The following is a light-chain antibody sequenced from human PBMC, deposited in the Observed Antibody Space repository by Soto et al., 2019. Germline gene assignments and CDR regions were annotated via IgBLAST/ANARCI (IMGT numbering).Light chain of an antibody. Sequence: VLTQSPGTLSLSPGESATLSCRASQTVSITYLTWYQQRPGQAPRLLIFGASKRATGIPDRFSGSGSGRDFTLTISRLEPEDIAVYYCQQYGSSPPLTFGGGTKVDIK. CDR1: QTVSITY. CDR3: QQYGSSPPLT. J-gene: IGKJ4*01. V-gene: IGKV3-20*01. CDR2: GAS.